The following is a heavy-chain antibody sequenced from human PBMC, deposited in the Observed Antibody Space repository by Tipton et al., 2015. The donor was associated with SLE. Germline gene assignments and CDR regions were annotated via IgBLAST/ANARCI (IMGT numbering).Heavy chain of an antibody. CDR3: ARAGWGYDY. CDR2: IYYSGST. V-gene: IGHV4-59*01. D-gene: IGHD7-27*01. J-gene: IGHJ4*02. Sequence: TLSLTCTVSGGSISSYYWSWIRQPPGKGLEWIGYIYYSGSTNYNPSLKSRVTISVDTSKNQFSLKLSSVTAADTAVYYCARAGWGYDYWGQGTLVTVSS. CDR1: GGSISSYY.